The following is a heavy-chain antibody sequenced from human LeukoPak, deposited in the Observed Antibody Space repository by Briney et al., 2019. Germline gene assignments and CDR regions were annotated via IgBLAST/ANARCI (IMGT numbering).Heavy chain of an antibody. CDR3: ARGMRYCSSTSCYPHLDY. D-gene: IGHD2-2*01. Sequence: SETLSLTCTVSGGSISSYYWSWIRQPAGKGLEWIGRIYTSGSTNYNPSLKSRVTMSVDTSKNQFSLKLSSVTAAVTAVYYCARGMRYCSSTSCYPHLDYWGQGTLVTVSS. CDR2: IYTSGST. J-gene: IGHJ4*02. CDR1: GGSISSYY. V-gene: IGHV4-4*07.